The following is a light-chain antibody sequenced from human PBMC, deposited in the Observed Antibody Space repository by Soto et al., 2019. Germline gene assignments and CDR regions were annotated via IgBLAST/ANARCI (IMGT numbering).Light chain of an antibody. J-gene: IGKJ1*01. CDR3: QNYDTVPWA. Sequence: DIQMTQSPSSLSASLGDRVTITCRASQGIKKYVAWYQQKPGKVPKLLIYAASSLQSGVPSRFSGSGSGTDFTLTISSLQPEDVATYYCQNYDTVPWAFGQETMVDIK. V-gene: IGKV1-27*01. CDR1: QGIKKY. CDR2: AAS.